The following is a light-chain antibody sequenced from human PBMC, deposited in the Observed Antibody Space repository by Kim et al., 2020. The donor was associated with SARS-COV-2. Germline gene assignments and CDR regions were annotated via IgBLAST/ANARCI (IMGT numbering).Light chain of an antibody. Sequence: AAVAASFTITGRASQGISSCLAWYQQQPGKAPKLLIYAATTLQSGVPSRFSGSGSGTDFTLTISNLQPEDFATYYCQQFNSYPRTFGQGTRVDIK. V-gene: IGKV1-9*01. CDR1: QGISSC. CDR2: AAT. J-gene: IGKJ1*01. CDR3: QQFNSYPRT.